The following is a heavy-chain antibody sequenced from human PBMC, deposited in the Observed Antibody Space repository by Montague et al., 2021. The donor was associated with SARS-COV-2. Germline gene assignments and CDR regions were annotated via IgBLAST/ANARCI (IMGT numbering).Heavy chain of an antibody. V-gene: IGHV4-39*01. Sequence: SETLSLTCTVSGGSISSSSYYWGWIRQPPEKGLEWIGSIHSSGSTYYNPSLKSRVTISVDTSKNQFSLKLSSVTAADTAVYYCARESGSGSYLVYWGQGTLVTVSS. CDR3: ARESGSGSYLVY. CDR2: IHSSGST. D-gene: IGHD3-10*01. CDR1: GGSISSSSYY. J-gene: IGHJ4*02.